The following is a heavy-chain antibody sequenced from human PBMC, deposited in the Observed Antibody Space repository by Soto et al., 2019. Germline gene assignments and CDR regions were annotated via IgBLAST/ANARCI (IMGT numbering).Heavy chain of an antibody. D-gene: IGHD1-26*01. CDR1: GYTFTSYY. V-gene: IGHV1-46*01. J-gene: IGHJ4*02. CDR3: ASLESGNFDY. CDR2: INPSGGST. Sequence: QVQLVQSGAEVKKPGASVKVSCKASGYTFTSYYMHWVRQAPGQGLEWMGIINPSGGSTGYAQKFQGRVTMTRDTATSKVHMELSSLRSEGTAVYYCASLESGNFDYWGQGTLVTVSS.